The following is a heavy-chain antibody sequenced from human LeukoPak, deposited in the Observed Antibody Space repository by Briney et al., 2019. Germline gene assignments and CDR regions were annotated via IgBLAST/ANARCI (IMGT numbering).Heavy chain of an antibody. CDR3: ARGLVRGSGKIDY. CDR1: GGSISSGGYS. CDR2: IYYSGST. Sequence: SETLSLTCAVSGGSISSGGYSWSWIRQPPGKGLEWIGYIYYSGSTYYNPSLKSRVTISVDTSKNQFSLKLSSVTAADTAVYYCARGLVRGSGKIDYWGQGTLVTVSS. V-gene: IGHV4-31*11. J-gene: IGHJ4*02. D-gene: IGHD3-10*01.